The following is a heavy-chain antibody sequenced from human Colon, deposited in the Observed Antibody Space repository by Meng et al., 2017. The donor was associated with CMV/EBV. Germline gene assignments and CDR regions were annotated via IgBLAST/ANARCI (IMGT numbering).Heavy chain of an antibody. CDR1: GDSVSRDSAA. CDR2: TYYRSKWFT. D-gene: IGHD6-19*01. J-gene: IGHJ4*02. CDR3: VREGVAGYHYFDH. V-gene: IGHV6-1*01. Sequence: QVQLQQSGPGLVKLAQXLSLTGVIFGDSVSRDSAACIWIRQSPSRGLEWLGRTYYRSKWFTDYAVSVKSRITINPDTSKNQVSLLLKSMTPEDTAMYYCVREGVAGYHYFDHWGQGNLVTVSS.